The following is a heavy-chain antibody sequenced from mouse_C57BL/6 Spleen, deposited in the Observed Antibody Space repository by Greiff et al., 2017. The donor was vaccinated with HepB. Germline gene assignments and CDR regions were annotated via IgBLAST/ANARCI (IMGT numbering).Heavy chain of an antibody. CDR1: GYSITSGYY. CDR3: ASDYYGSSCAY. D-gene: IGHD1-1*01. CDR2: ISYDGSN. V-gene: IGHV3-6*01. Sequence: VQLKESGPGLVKPSQSLSLTCSVTGYSITSGYYWNWIRQFPGNKLEWMGYISYDGSNNYNPSLKNRISITRDTSKNQFFLKLNSVTTEDTATYYCASDYYGSSCAYWGQGTLVTVSA. J-gene: IGHJ3*01.